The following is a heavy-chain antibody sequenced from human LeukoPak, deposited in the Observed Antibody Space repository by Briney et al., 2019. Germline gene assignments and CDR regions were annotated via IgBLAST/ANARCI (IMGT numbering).Heavy chain of an antibody. D-gene: IGHD1-26*01. CDR3: ATSGSYSYYFGY. CDR1: GGSFSGYY. J-gene: IGHJ4*02. V-gene: IGHV4-34*01. CDR2: INHSGST. Sequence: SETLSLTCAVYGGSFSGYYWSWIRQPPGKGLEWIGEINHSGSTNYNPSLKSRVTISVDTSKNQFSLKLSSVTAADTAVYYCATSGSYSYYFGYWGQGTLVAVSS.